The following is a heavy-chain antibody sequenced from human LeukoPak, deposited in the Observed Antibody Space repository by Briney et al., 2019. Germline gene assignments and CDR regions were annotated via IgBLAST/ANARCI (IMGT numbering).Heavy chain of an antibody. CDR2: IIPIFGTA. J-gene: IGHJ6*02. CDR1: GGTFSSYA. D-gene: IGHD4-11*01. CDR3: ARDDYSNYFYYYGMDV. Sequence: ASVRVSCKASGGTFSSYAISWVRQAPGQGLEWMGGIIPIFGTANYAQKFQGRVTITADESTSTAYMELSSLRSEDTAVYYCARDDYSNYFYYYGMDVWGQGTTVPSP. V-gene: IGHV1-69*01.